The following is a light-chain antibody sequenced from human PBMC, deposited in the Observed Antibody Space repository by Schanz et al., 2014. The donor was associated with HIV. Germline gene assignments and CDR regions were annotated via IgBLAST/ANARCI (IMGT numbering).Light chain of an antibody. J-gene: IGKJ2*01. V-gene: IGKV1-39*01. Sequence: DIQMTQSPSSLSASVGDRVTISCRASQSIRSYLTWYQQKPGKAPNLLIFASTALQSGVPSRFSGSGSGTDFALTISSLQPEDFATYYCQQSYSATPYTFGQGTKLEIK. CDR2: AST. CDR3: QQSYSATPYT. CDR1: QSIRSY.